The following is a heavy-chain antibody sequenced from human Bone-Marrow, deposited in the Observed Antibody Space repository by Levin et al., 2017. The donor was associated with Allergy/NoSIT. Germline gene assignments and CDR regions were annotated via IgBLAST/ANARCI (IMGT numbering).Heavy chain of an antibody. CDR2: VYYTGST. CDR3: ARHEMSQWLPQN. J-gene: IGHJ4*02. V-gene: IGHV4-39*01. CDR1: GGSVSSSGYY. Sequence: LSQTLSLTCTVSGGSVSSSGYYWGWIRQPPGKGLEWIATVYYTGSTYYNPSLKSRVTISVDRSKNQFSLKVSSVTAADTAVYYCARHEMSQWLPQNWGQGTLVTVSS. D-gene: IGHD6-19*01.